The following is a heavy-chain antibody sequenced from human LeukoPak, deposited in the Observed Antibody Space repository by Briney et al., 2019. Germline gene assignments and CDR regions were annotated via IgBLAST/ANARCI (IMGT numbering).Heavy chain of an antibody. CDR2: IYYSGST. CDR3: ARGQWELLAGYYFDY. D-gene: IGHD1-26*01. CDR1: GGSISSYY. J-gene: IGHJ4*02. V-gene: IGHV4-59*01. Sequence: PETLSLTCTVSGGSISSYYWSWIRQPPGKGLEWIGYIYYSGSTNYNPSLKSRVTISVDTSKNQFSLKLSSVTAADTAVYYCARGQWELLAGYYFDYWGQGTLVTVSS.